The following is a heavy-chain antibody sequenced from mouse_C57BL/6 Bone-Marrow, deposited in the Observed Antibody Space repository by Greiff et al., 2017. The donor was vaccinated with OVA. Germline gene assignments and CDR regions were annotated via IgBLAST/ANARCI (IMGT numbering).Heavy chain of an antibody. V-gene: IGHV3-6*01. CDR1: GYSITSGYY. CDR3: ARGAGNFDC. D-gene: IGHD3-3*01. CDR2: ISYDGSI. Sequence: EVQVVESGPGLVKPSQSLSLTCPVTGYSITSGYYWDWIRQFPGNQPEWMGYISYDGSINYNPSLKNRISITRDTSKNQFFLKFNSVTTEDAAAYYCARGAGNFDCWGQGTTLTVSS. J-gene: IGHJ2*01.